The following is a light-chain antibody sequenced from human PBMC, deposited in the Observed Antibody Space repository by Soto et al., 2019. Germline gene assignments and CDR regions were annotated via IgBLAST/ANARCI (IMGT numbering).Light chain of an antibody. CDR1: QSFNSIY. Sequence: EIVLTQSPGPPSFSPGERGPPSRRARQSFNSIYLAWYQQKPGQAPRLLIYDASNRATGIPARFSGSGSGTDFTLTISSLEPEDFAVYYCQQRSNWPPVTFGQGTKVDIK. V-gene: IGKV3-11*01. J-gene: IGKJ1*01. CDR2: DAS. CDR3: QQRSNWPPVT.